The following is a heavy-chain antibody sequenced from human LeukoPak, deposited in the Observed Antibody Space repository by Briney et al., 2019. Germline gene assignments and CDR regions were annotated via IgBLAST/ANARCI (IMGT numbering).Heavy chain of an antibody. Sequence: GASVKVSCKASGGTFSSYAISWVRQAPGQGLEWMGGIIPIFGTANYAQKFQGRVTITADESTSTAYMELSSLRSEDTAVYYCARGTYYYDSSGYWAPDYWGQGTLVTVSS. CDR2: IIPIFGTA. J-gene: IGHJ4*02. CDR3: ARGTYYYDSSGYWAPDY. CDR1: GGTFSSYA. D-gene: IGHD3-22*01. V-gene: IGHV1-69*13.